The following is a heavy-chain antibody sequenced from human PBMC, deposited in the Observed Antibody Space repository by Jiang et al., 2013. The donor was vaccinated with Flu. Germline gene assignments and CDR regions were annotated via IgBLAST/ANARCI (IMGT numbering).Heavy chain of an antibody. V-gene: IGHV3-7*03. Sequence: QLLESGGGLVQPGGSLRLSCAASGFTFSSYWMSWVRQAPGKGLEWVANIKQDGSEKYYVDSVKGRFTISRDNAKNSLYLQMNSLRAEDTAVYYCARDAAAYCGGDCPFDYWGQGTLVTVSS. CDR2: IKQDGSEK. J-gene: IGHJ4*02. CDR3: ARDAAAYCGGDCPFDY. CDR1: GFTFSSYW. D-gene: IGHD2-21*02.